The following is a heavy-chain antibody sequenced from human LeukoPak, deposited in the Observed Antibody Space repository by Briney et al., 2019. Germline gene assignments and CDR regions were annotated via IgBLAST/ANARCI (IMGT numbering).Heavy chain of an antibody. Sequence: GGSLRLSCAASGFTFDDYAMHWVRQAPGKGLEWVAGINWNSGTTGYADSVKGRFTISRDNAKNSLSLQLSSLRAEDTATYYCARDDSLVYDILAGYPPSGYYGVDVWGKGTTVTVSS. D-gene: IGHD3-9*01. CDR2: INWNSGTT. CDR3: ARDDSLVYDILAGYPPSGYYGVDV. J-gene: IGHJ6*04. V-gene: IGHV3-9*01. CDR1: GFTFDDYA.